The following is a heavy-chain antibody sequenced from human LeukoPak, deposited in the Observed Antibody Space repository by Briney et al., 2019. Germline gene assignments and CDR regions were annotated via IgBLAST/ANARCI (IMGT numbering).Heavy chain of an antibody. D-gene: IGHD3-10*01. CDR1: GFTFSSYG. CDR2: ISYDGSNK. J-gene: IGHJ3*02. CDR3: AKPLWFGESDAFDI. Sequence: GRSLRLSCAASGFTFSSYGMHWVRQAPGKGLEWVAVISYDGSNKYYADSVKGRFTISRDNSKNTPYLQMNSLRAEDTAVYYCAKPLWFGESDAFDIWGQGTMVTVSS. V-gene: IGHV3-30*18.